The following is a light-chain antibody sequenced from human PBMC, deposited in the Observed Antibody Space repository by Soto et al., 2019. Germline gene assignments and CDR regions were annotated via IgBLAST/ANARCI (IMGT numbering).Light chain of an antibody. J-gene: IGLJ3*02. CDR1: SSDVGTHGY. CDR3: MCYAGGNNWV. Sequence: QSVLTQPPSASGSPGQSVTISCTGTSSDVGTHGYVSWYQQHAGKAPKLMIYDVTKRPSGVPDRFSGSKSANTASLTVSGLQAEDEADYYCMCYAGGNNWVFGGGTKL. V-gene: IGLV2-8*01. CDR2: DVT.